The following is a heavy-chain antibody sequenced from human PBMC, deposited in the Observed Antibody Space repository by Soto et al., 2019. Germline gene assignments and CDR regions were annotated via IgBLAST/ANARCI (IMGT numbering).Heavy chain of an antibody. CDR3: ARGPELNFDS. D-gene: IGHD2-2*01. V-gene: IGHV4-59*01. CDR2: IDYSGST. Sequence: SETLSLTCTVSCGSMSNYYWNWIRQPPGKGLEWIAYIDYSGSTNYNPSLKSRLTISLDTSKNQFSLGLNSVTAADTAIYYCARGPELNFDSWGHGILVTVS. J-gene: IGHJ4*01. CDR1: CGSMSNYY.